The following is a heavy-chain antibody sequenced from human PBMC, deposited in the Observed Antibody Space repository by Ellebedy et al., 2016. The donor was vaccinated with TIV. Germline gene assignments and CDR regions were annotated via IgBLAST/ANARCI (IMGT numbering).Heavy chain of an antibody. D-gene: IGHD3-22*01. CDR3: ERVGYYYDSSGYYERGAFDY. V-gene: IGHV1-46*04. CDR1: GYTFTGYY. J-gene: IGHJ4*02. CDR2: INPSSESP. Sequence: AASVKVSCKASGYTFTGYYMHWVRQAPGQGLEWMGIINPSSESPIYAQKLQGRVTMTRDTSTSTVYMEMNSLRSEDTAVYYCERVGYYYDSSGYYERGAFDYWGQGTLVTVSS.